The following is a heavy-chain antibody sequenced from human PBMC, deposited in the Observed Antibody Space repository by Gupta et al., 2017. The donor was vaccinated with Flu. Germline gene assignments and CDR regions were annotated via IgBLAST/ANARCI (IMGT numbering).Heavy chain of an antibody. Sequence: EVQLVESGGGLVQPGRSLRLSCAASRFTFDDYAMHWVRQAPGKGLEWVSGISWNSGSIGYADSVKGRFTISRDNAKNSLYLQMNSLRAEDTALYYCAKDYSPHSSGPTRNIFDYWGQGTLVTVSS. V-gene: IGHV3-9*01. CDR1: RFTFDDYA. J-gene: IGHJ4*02. CDR2: ISWNSGSI. CDR3: AKDYSPHSSGPTRNIFDY. D-gene: IGHD6-19*01.